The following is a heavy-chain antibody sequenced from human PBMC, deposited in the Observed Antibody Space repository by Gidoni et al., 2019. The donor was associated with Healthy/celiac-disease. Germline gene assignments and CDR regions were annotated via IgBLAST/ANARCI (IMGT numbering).Heavy chain of an antibody. V-gene: IGHV3-11*05. Sequence: QVQLVESGGGLVKPGGSLRLSCAASGFTFSDYYMSWIRQAPGKGLEWVSYISSSSSYKNYADSVKGRFTISRDNAKNSLYLQMNSLRAEDTAVYYCARSSPYYDSSGYSTGAFDIWGQGTMVTVSS. J-gene: IGHJ3*02. CDR1: GFTFSDYY. CDR3: ARSSPYYDSSGYSTGAFDI. D-gene: IGHD3-22*01. CDR2: ISSSSSYK.